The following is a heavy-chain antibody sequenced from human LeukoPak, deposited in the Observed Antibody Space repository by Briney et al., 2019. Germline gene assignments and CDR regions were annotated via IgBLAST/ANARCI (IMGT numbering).Heavy chain of an antibody. D-gene: IGHD1-26*01. CDR3: ARSLVVGATYPYH. CDR1: GFTFSSYE. V-gene: IGHV3-48*01. J-gene: IGHJ5*02. Sequence: GGSLRLSCAASGFTFSSYEMNWVRQAPGKGLEWVSYISSSSSTIYYAVSVKGRFTISRDNAKNSLYLQLNSLRAEDTAVYYCARSLVVGATYPYHWGQGTLVTVSS. CDR2: ISSSSSTI.